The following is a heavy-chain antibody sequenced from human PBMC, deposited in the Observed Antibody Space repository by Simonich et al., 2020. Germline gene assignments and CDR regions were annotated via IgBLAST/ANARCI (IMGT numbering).Heavy chain of an antibody. CDR2: VDPEDGEK. D-gene: IGHD6-6*01. V-gene: IGHV1-69-2*01. Sequence: EVQLVQSGAEVKKPGATVKISCKVSGYTFPDYYIHWVEQAPGKGLEWLGLVDPEDGEKKYAEKFQGRVTKTAETSTDTAYMELSSLRSEDTAVYYCATGFEYSSSSWAFDIWGQGTMVTVSS. J-gene: IGHJ3*02. CDR1: GYTFPDYY. CDR3: ATGFEYSSSSWAFDI.